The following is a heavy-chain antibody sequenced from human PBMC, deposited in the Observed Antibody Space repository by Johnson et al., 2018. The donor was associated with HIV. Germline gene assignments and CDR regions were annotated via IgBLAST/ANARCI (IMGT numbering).Heavy chain of an antibody. D-gene: IGHD6-13*01. V-gene: IGHV3-20*04. CDR1: GFTFDDYG. CDR3: AKEEGLAAAGTGEAFDI. J-gene: IGHJ3*02. CDR2: ISWNGGNT. Sequence: VQLVESGGGVVRPGGSLRLSCAASGFTFDDYGMSWVRQAPGEGLEWVSGISWNGGNTDYADSVKGRFTISRDNAKNSLYLQMNSLRAEDTAVYYCAKEEGLAAAGTGEAFDIWGQGTMVTVSS.